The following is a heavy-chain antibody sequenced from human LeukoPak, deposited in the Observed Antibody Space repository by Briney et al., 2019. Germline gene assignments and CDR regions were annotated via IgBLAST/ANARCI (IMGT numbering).Heavy chain of an antibody. Sequence: GGSLRLSCAASGFTFSSYAMSWVRQAPGKGLEWVSAISGSGGSTYYADSVKGRFTISRDNSKNTLYLQMNSLRAEDTTVYYCAKDTTIFGVGSGYWGQGTLVTVSS. CDR1: GFTFSSYA. CDR2: ISGSGGST. J-gene: IGHJ4*02. CDR3: AKDTTIFGVGSGY. D-gene: IGHD3-3*01. V-gene: IGHV3-23*01.